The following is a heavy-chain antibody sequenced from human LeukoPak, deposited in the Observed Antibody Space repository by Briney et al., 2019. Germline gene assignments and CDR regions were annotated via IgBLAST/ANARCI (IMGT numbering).Heavy chain of an antibody. D-gene: IGHD3-22*01. Sequence: PGGSLRLSCAASGFTFSSYSMNWVRQAPGKGLEWVSSISSSSSYIYYADSVKGRFTISRDNAKNSLYLQMNSLRAEDTAVYYCARDVSPIYDSSGYQSAFDMWGQGTLVTVSS. CDR3: ARDVSPIYDSSGYQSAFDM. V-gene: IGHV3-21*01. J-gene: IGHJ4*02. CDR1: GFTFSSYS. CDR2: ISSSSSYI.